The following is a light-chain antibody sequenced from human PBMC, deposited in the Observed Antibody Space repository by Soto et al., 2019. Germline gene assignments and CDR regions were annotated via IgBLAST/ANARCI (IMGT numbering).Light chain of an antibody. V-gene: IGKV3-11*01. CDR2: QTS. Sequence: VLIQSPTTLTSFPGDRVTLYCRASQYINTRLAWYQHRPGQAPRLLIYQTSIRAAGIPARFSASGSGTDFTLTISDVQPEDFALYYCHQRQSWPRTFGQGTKVDIK. CDR3: HQRQSWPRT. CDR1: QYINTR. J-gene: IGKJ1*01.